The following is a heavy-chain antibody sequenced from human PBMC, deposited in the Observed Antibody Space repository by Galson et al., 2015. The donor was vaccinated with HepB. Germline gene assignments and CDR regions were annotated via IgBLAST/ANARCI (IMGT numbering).Heavy chain of an antibody. J-gene: IGHJ2*01. D-gene: IGHD6-19*01. V-gene: IGHV3-23*01. CDR1: GFTFSTYA. CDR3: AKKSSGWYDWFFDL. CDR2: ISGSGGST. Sequence: SLRLSCAASGFTFSTYAMSWVRQAPGKGLEWVSAISGSGGSTYYADSVKGRFTNSRDNSKNTLFLQMNSLRVEDTAVYYCAKKSSGWYDWFFDLWGSGTLVTVSS.